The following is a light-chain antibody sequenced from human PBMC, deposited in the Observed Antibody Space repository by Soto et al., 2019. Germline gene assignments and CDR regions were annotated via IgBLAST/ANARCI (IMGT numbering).Light chain of an antibody. CDR2: GAS. CDR3: QQYGSSPPWT. Sequence: EVVIRQSPATLSVSPGAGATLSCRASQGIGDTLAWYQHKPGQAPRLLIYGASSRATGIPDRFRGSGSGTDFTLTISRVEPEDFAVYYCQQYGSSPPWTFGQGTKVDIK. CDR1: QGIGDT. J-gene: IGKJ1*01. V-gene: IGKV3-20*01.